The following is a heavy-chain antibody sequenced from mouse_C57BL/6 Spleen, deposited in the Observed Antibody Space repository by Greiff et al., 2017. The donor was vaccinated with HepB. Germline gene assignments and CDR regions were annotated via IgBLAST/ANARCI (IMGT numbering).Heavy chain of an antibody. CDR2: INPYNGDT. Sequence: VQLKQSGPELVKPGDSVKISCKASGYSFTGYFMNWVMQSHGKSLEWIGRINPYNGDTFYNQKFKGKATLTVDKSSSTAHMELRSLTSEDSAVYYCARGGGDWYFDVWGTGTTVTVSS. CDR3: ARGGGDWYFDV. CDR1: GYSFTGYF. V-gene: IGHV1-20*01. J-gene: IGHJ1*03.